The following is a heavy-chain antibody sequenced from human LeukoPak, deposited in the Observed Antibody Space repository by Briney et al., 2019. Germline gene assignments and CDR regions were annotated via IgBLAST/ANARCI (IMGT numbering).Heavy chain of an antibody. J-gene: IGHJ3*02. D-gene: IGHD5-24*01. CDR3: ARGRRRDANTFDAFDI. CDR1: GFIVSSNY. Sequence: GGSLRLSCAASGFIVSSNYMTWVRQAPGKGLEWVSTIYSGGCTYYAVSVKGRFTISRDNSKNTLYLQMNSLRAEDTAVFYCARGRRRDANTFDAFDIWGQGTMVTVSS. V-gene: IGHV3-53*01. CDR2: IYSGGCT.